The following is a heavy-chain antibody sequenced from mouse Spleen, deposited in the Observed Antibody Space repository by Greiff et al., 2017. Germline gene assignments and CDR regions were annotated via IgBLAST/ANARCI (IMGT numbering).Heavy chain of an antibody. D-gene: IGHD2-3*01. CDR1: GFTFSDYG. CDR3: ARLRDGHYYAMDY. CDR2: ISSGSSTI. Sequence: EVKVEESGGGLVKPGGSLKLSCAASGFTFSDYGMHWVRQAPEKGLEWVAYISSGSSTIYYADTVKGRFTISRDNAKNTLFLQMTSLRSEDTAMYYCARLRDGHYYAMDYWGQGTSVTVSS. V-gene: IGHV5-17*01. J-gene: IGHJ4*01.